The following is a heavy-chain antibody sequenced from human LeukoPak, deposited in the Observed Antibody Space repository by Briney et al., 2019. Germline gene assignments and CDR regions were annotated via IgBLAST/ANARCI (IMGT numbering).Heavy chain of an antibody. CDR3: ARCTSSTSCDAFDI. Sequence: ASVKVSCKASGYTFTSYGISWVRQAPGQGLEWMGWISAYNGNTNYAQKLQGRVTMTTDTSTSTAYMELRSLRSDDTAVYYCARCTSSTSCDAFDIWGQGTMVTVSS. CDR1: GYTFTSYG. V-gene: IGHV1-18*01. D-gene: IGHD2-2*01. CDR2: ISAYNGNT. J-gene: IGHJ3*02.